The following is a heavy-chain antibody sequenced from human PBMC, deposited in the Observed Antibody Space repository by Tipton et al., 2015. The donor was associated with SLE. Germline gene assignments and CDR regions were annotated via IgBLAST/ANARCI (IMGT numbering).Heavy chain of an antibody. CDR3: ARGPALYYGLDV. CDR2: MFDTGSM. J-gene: IGHJ6*02. V-gene: IGHV4-59*01. Sequence: TLSLTCTVSGDSISSYYLTWIRQPPGRRLEWIAYMFDTGSMKYNPSLQSRVTISLDTSKNQFSLNLRSVTAADTAVYYCARGPALYYGLDVWGQGTTVTVSS. D-gene: IGHD6-25*01. CDR1: GDSISSYY.